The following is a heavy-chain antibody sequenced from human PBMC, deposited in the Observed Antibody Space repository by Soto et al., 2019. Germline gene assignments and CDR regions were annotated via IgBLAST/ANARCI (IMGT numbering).Heavy chain of an antibody. CDR2: SSGSGGSI. V-gene: IGHV3-23*04. J-gene: IGHJ3*01. CDR1: GFTFSSYT. Sequence: EVQLVEPGGGLVKPGGSLRLSCAASGFTFSSYTMNWVRQAPGKGLEWVSSISSGSGGSIYSADSVKGRFTISRDNFENRLYLQMNSLSAEDTAVYYCAKCTLTEAYYSDSSRAFDVWGQGTVVAVSS. D-gene: IGHD3-22*01. CDR3: AKCTLTEAYYSDSSRAFDV.